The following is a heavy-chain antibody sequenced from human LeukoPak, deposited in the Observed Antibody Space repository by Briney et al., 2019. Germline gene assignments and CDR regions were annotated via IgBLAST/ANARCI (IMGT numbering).Heavy chain of an antibody. D-gene: IGHD4-23*01. V-gene: IGHV4-61*01. J-gene: IGHJ4*02. Sequence: PSETLSLTCTVSGGSVSSGSYYWSWIRHRPGKGLEWIGYTYHSGSTNYNPSLKSRVTISVDTSKNQFSLKLSSVTAADTAVYYCARGVGYGGNSGDYRGQGTLVTVSS. CDR2: TYHSGST. CDR1: GGSVSSGSYY. CDR3: ARGVGYGGNSGDY.